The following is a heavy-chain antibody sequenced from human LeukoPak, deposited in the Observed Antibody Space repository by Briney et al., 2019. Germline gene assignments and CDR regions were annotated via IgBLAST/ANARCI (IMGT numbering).Heavy chain of an antibody. J-gene: IGHJ3*02. V-gene: IGHV4-31*03. CDR2: IYYSGGT. CDR3: ARDRPLDAFDI. CDR1: GGSISSGGYY. Sequence: SQTLSLTCTVSGGSISSGGYYWRWLCQHPGRGVEWIGYIYYSGGTYYNPSLKSRLTISVDTSKNQFSLKLSSVTAADTAVYYCARDRPLDAFDIWGQGTMVTVSS.